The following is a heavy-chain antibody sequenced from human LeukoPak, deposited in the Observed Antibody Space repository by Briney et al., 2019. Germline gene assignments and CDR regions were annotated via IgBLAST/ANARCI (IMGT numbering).Heavy chain of an antibody. J-gene: IGHJ4*02. CDR1: GFNLNSYA. CDR3: AKEYTPSSPLGELDS. V-gene: IGHV3-30*02. CDR2: IRHDETNS. D-gene: IGHD6-6*01. Sequence: GGSLRLSCAVSGFNLNSYAMHWVRQAPGKGLEWVAVIRHDETNSFYAGSVQGRFTISRDTSKKLLYLQMNSLRVEDTAVYYCAKEYTPSSPLGELDSWGQGTLVTVSS.